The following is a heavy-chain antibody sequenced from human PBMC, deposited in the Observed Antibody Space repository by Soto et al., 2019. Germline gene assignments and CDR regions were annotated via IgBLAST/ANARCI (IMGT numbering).Heavy chain of an antibody. CDR3: ARECTGVGDCPRRSFDY. CDR2: SRDKAQGYST. V-gene: IGHV3-72*01. CDR1: GFTLSDHY. J-gene: IGHJ4*02. Sequence: EVQLVESGGGLVQPGGSLRLSCAGSGFTLSDHYIDWVRQAPGKGLEWVGRSRDKAQGYSTADAESVKGRFTTQRDNAKNTWYVQMDSRRAEATAVYYCARECTGVGDCPRRSFDYWGQGTRVTVSS. D-gene: IGHD2-21*02.